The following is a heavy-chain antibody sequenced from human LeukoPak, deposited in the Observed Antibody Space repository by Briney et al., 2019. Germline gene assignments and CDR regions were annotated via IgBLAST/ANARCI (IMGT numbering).Heavy chain of an antibody. D-gene: IGHD2-2*02. Sequence: ASVKVSCKASGYIFTDYYMHWVRQAPGQELGWMGRIHPNSGGTNYAQKFQGRVTMTRDTSISTAYTELSSLRSEDTATYYCASGLGYCSSTSCYKYFQHWGQGTLVTVSS. CDR1: GYIFTDYY. CDR2: IHPNSGGT. CDR3: ASGLGYCSSTSCYKYFQH. J-gene: IGHJ1*01. V-gene: IGHV1/OR15-1*01.